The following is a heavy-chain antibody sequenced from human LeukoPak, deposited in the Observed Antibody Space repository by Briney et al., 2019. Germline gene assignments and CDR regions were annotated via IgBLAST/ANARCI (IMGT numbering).Heavy chain of an antibody. V-gene: IGHV5-10-1*01. CDR2: IDPSDSYT. J-gene: IGHJ4*02. D-gene: IGHD4-17*01. Sequence: GESLKISCKGSGYSFTRHWISWVRQMPGKGLEWMGRIDPSDSYTNYSPSFQGHVNISADKSISIAYLQWTSLKASDTAMYYCARESADYGDYPDYFDYWGQGTLVTVSS. CDR3: ARESADYGDYPDYFDY. CDR1: GYSFTRHW.